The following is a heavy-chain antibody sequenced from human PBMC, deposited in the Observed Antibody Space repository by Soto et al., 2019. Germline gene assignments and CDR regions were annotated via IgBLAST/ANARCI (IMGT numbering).Heavy chain of an antibody. J-gene: IGHJ6*02. CDR2: ISYDGSNK. CDR1: GFTFSSYG. V-gene: IGHV3-30*18. CDR3: AKVGARGLVPNYYYGIDV. Sequence: QVQLVESGGGVVQPGRSLRLSCAASGFTFSSYGMHWVRQAPGKGLEWVAVISYDGSNKYYADSVKGRFTISRDNSKNTLYLQMNSLRAEDTAVYYCAKVGARGLVPNYYYGIDVWGQGTTVTVSS. D-gene: IGHD6-19*01.